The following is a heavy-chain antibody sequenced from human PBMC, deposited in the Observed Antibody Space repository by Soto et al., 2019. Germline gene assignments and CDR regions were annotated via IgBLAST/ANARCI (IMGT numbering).Heavy chain of an antibody. D-gene: IGHD6-19*01. J-gene: IGHJ6*02. V-gene: IGHV3-33*01. CDR2: IWYDGSNE. CDR1: GFFFSNFG. Sequence: QVQLVESGGGVVQPGRSLRLSCAASGFFFSNFGMHWVRQAPGKGLEWVAVIWYDGSNEYYADSVKGRFTISKDNSKRTLYLQMNSLRAEDTAVYYCARDDIPGIAVSTYGMDVWGQGTTVTVSS. CDR3: ARDDIPGIAVSTYGMDV.